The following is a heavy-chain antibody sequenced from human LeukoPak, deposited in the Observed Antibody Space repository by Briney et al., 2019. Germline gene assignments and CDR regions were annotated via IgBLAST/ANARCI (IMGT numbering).Heavy chain of an antibody. CDR2: IYYSGST. Sequence: PSESLSLTCTVSGGSISSGDYYWSWIRQPPGKGLEWFGYIYYSGSTYYNPSLKSRVTISVDTSKNQFSLKLSSVTAADTAVYYCARHGSGSYYRYGNWFDPWAREPWSPSPQ. CDR3: ARHGSGSYYRYGNWFDP. J-gene: IGHJ5*02. D-gene: IGHD3-10*01. V-gene: IGHV4-30-4*01. CDR1: GGSISSGDYY.